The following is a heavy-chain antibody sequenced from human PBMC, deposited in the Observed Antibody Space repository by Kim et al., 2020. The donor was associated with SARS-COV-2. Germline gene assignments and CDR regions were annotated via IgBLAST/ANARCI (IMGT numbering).Heavy chain of an antibody. CDR1: GFTFSSYG. J-gene: IGHJ6*03. CDR2: ISFYSINK. Sequence: GGSLRLSCAASGFTFSSYGMHWVRQAPGKGLELVSVISFYSINKYYADSVKGRFTISRDNSKNKLYMQMNSLRAEDTAIYYCAKPGVYYDSSGYQYYYYYYMDVWGKGTTVTGAS. V-gene: IGHV3-30*18. D-gene: IGHD3-22*01. CDR3: AKPGVYYDSSGYQYYYYYYMDV.